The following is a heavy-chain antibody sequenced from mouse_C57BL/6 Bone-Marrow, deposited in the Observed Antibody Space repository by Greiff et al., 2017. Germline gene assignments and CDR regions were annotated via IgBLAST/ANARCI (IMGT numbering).Heavy chain of an antibody. J-gene: IGHJ4*01. Sequence: EVNVVESGGGLVQPGGSLKLSCAASGFTFSDYYMYWVRQTPEKRLEWVAYISNGGGSTYYPDTVKGRFTISRDNAKNTLYLQMSRLKSEDTAMYYCARQDYGYDVDYAMDYWGQGTSVTVSS. CDR3: ARQDYGYDVDYAMDY. D-gene: IGHD2-2*01. V-gene: IGHV5-12*01. CDR2: ISNGGGST. CDR1: GFTFSDYY.